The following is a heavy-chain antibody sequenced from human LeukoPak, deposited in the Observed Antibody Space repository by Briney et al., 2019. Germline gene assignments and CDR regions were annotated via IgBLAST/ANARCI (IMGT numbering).Heavy chain of an antibody. V-gene: IGHV3-9*01. J-gene: IGHJ4*02. D-gene: IGHD6-6*01. CDR2: ISWNSGSI. Sequence: GRSLRLSCAASGFTFDDYAMHWVRHARGKGLEWVSGISWNSGSIAYADSVRGRFTISRDNVKNSLFLELNSLRPEDTALYYCAKDSSSGGHYFDYWGQGTLLTVSS. CDR1: GFTFDDYA. CDR3: AKDSSSGGHYFDY.